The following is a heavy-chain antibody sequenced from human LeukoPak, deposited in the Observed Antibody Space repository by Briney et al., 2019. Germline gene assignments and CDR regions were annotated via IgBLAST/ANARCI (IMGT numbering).Heavy chain of an antibody. D-gene: IGHD5-18*01. CDR1: GDSVSSNSAA. J-gene: IGHJ4*02. Sequence: SQTLSLTCAISGDSVSSNSAAWNWIRQSPSRGLEWLGRTYYRSKWYDDYAVSVKGRITINPDTSKNQFSLQLNSVTPEDTAMYYCARDPDDSYGTLFFVYWGQGTLVTVSS. CDR2: TYYRSKWYD. CDR3: ARDPDDSYGTLFFVY. V-gene: IGHV6-1*01.